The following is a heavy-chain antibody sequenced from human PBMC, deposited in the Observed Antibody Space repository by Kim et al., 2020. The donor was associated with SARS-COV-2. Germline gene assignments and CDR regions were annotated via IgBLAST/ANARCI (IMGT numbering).Heavy chain of an antibody. D-gene: IGHD3-22*01. Sequence: GGSLRLSCAASGFSLRNYWMGWVRQAPGKGPEWVDNIKEDESARYYADSVRGRFTISRDNLRNSLYLRMNSLRADDTAIYYCAREWRYTFGYDYYNGLDVWGQGTTVTVSS. CDR3: AREWRYTFGYDYYNGLDV. J-gene: IGHJ6*02. V-gene: IGHV3-7*01. CDR1: GFSLRNYW. CDR2: IKEDESAR.